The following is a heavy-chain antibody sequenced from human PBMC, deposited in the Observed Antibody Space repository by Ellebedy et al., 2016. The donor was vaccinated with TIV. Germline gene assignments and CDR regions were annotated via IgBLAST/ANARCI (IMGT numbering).Heavy chain of an antibody. CDR1: GYTFTSYY. D-gene: IGHD6-19*01. CDR3: ARGRSGWYFLAPSKSHYYGMDV. Sequence: ASVKVSCXASGYTFTSYYMHWVRQAPGQGLEWMGIINPSGGSTSYAQKFQGRVTMTRDTSTSTVYMELSSLRSEDTAVYYCARGRSGWYFLAPSKSHYYGMDVWGQGTTVTVSS. CDR2: INPSGGST. V-gene: IGHV1-46*01. J-gene: IGHJ6*02.